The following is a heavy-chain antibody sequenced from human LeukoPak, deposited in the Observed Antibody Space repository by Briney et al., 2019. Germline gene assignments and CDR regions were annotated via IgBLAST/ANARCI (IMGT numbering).Heavy chain of an antibody. CDR3: ARGERGDY. V-gene: IGHV3-48*03. CDR1: GFTFSIYE. Sequence: GGSLRLSCAASGFTFSIYEMNWVRQAPGKGLEWVSYISSIGTTTYYADSVKGRFTISRDNAKNSLYLQMNSLRAEDTAVYYCARGERGDYWGQGTLVTVSS. D-gene: IGHD1-26*01. J-gene: IGHJ4*02. CDR2: ISSIGTTT.